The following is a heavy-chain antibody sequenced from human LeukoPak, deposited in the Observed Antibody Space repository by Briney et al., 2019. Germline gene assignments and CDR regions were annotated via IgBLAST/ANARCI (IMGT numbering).Heavy chain of an antibody. CDR2: IKQDGSEK. J-gene: IGHJ6*03. D-gene: IGHD6-19*01. CDR1: GFTFSSYW. V-gene: IGHV3-7*01. CDR3: ARDRLAVAGTTFYYYYYYMDV. Sequence: AGGSLRLSCAASGFTFSSYWMSWVRQAPGKGLEWVANIKQDGSEKYYVDSVKGRFTTSRDNAKNSLYLQMNSLRAEDTAVYYCARDRLAVAGTTFYYYYYYMDVWGKGTTVTVSS.